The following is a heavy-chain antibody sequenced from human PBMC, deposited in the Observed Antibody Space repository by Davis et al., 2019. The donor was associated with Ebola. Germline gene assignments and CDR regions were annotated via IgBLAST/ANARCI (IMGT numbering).Heavy chain of an antibody. J-gene: IGHJ5*02. CDR3: ARGILWFGELPLNWFDP. Sequence: SETLSLTCTVSGGPISSYYLSWIRQPPGKGLEWIGYIYYSGSTNYNPSLKSRVTISVDTSKNQFSLKLSSVTAADTAVYYCARGILWFGELPLNWFDPWGQGTLVTVSS. V-gene: IGHV4-59*01. CDR1: GGPISSYY. CDR2: IYYSGST. D-gene: IGHD3-10*01.